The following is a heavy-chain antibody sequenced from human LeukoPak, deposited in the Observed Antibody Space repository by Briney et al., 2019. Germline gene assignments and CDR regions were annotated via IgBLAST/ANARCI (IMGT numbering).Heavy chain of an antibody. J-gene: IGHJ4*02. CDR2: INPNSGGT. CDR1: GYTFTDYY. D-gene: IGHD2-21*02. Sequence: ASVKVSCNASGYTFTDYYLRWVRQAPGQGLEWMGWINPNSGGTKFVQKFQGRVTMTRDMSISTAYMELSSLTSDDTAVYYCARDEFSGGGGDGCPFHSWGQGTLVTVSS. CDR3: ARDEFSGGGGDGCPFHS. V-gene: IGHV1-2*02.